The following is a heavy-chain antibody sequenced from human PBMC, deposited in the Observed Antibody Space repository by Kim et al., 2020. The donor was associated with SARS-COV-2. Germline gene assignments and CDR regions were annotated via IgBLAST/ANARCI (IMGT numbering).Heavy chain of an antibody. CDR3: AKCDVSCYHYWFDS. J-gene: IGHJ5*01. D-gene: IGHD6-13*01. V-gene: IGHV3-23*01. Sequence: GGSLRLSCAASGFTFSSFALSWVRLAPGRGLEWVSSIGGGGATTKYADSVKGRFIISRDNSKNILYLQMNTMGGDDTAIYYCAKCDVSCYHYWFDSWGQGTLVTVSA. CDR2: IGGGGATT. CDR1: GFTFSSFA.